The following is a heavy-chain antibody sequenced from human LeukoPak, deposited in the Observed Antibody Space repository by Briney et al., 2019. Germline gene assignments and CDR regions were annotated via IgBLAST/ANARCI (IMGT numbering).Heavy chain of an antibody. D-gene: IGHD6-6*01. Sequence: GGSLRLSCAASGFTFSSYAMHWVRQAPGKGLEWVAVISYDGSNKYYADSVKGRFTISRDNSKNTLYLQMNSLRAEDTAVYYCARDVPFGYWGRGTLVTVSS. CDR2: ISYDGSNK. CDR3: ARDVPFGY. CDR1: GFTFSSYA. V-gene: IGHV3-30-3*01. J-gene: IGHJ4*02.